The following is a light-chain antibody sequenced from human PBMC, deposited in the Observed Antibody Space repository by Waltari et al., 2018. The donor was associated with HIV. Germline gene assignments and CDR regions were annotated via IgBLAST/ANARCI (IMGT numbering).Light chain of an antibody. Sequence: DLQLTQSPSSLSAFVGDRVTITCRASQSINANLNWYQQIPGKAPKLLIYAASTLQSGVPSKFNGGGSGTDFTLTINSLQPEDSATYYCQQTYSIPRTFGRGTMVEI. J-gene: IGKJ4*01. CDR3: QQTYSIPRT. CDR1: QSINAN. V-gene: IGKV1-39*01. CDR2: AAS.